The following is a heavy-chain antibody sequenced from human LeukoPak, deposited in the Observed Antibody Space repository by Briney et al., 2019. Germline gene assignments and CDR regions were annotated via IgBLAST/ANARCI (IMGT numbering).Heavy chain of an antibody. CDR2: IYPNSGVT. D-gene: IGHD1-26*01. J-gene: IGHJ4*02. CDR3: ARFSGSSNFDY. CDR1: GYTFSGYF. V-gene: IGHV1-2*02. Sequence: ASVKVSCRASGYTFSGYFMHWVRQAPGQGLEWMGWIYPNSGVTKYAQKFQGRVTMTRDTSISTIYMELSSLRSDDTAVYYCARFSGSSNFDYWGQGTLVTVPS.